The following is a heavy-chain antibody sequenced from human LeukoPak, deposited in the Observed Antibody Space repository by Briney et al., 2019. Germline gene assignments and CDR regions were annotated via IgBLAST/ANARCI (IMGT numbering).Heavy chain of an antibody. J-gene: IGHJ4*02. Sequence: ASVKVSCKASGYTFTSYAMHWVRQAPGQRLEWMRWINAGNGNTKYSQKFQGRVTITRDTSASTAYMELSSLRSEDTAAYYCARDKGPGCFDYWGQGTLVTVSS. CDR2: INAGNGNT. D-gene: IGHD6-19*01. CDR3: ARDKGPGCFDY. V-gene: IGHV1-3*01. CDR1: GYTFTSYA.